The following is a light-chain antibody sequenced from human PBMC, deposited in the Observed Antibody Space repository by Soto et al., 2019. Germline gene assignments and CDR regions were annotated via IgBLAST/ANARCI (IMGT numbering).Light chain of an antibody. CDR2: EVS. CDR1: SSDVGGYNY. Sequence: QSVLTQPPSASGSPGQSVTISCTGTSSDVGGYNYVSWYQQHPGNAPKLMIYEVSKRPSGVPDRFSGSKSGNTASLTVSGLQAEDEADYYCSSYAGSNNFVFGTG. J-gene: IGLJ1*01. CDR3: SSYAGSNNFV. V-gene: IGLV2-8*01.